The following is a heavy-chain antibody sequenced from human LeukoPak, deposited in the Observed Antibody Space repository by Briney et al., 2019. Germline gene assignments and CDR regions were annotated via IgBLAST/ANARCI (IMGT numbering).Heavy chain of an antibody. Sequence: GESLKTSCKGSGYSFTSYWIGWVRQMPGKGLEWMGIIYPGDSDTRYSPSFQGQVTISADKSISTAYLQWSSLKASDTAMYYCARQLYDYVRVGHWFDPWGQGTLVTVSS. J-gene: IGHJ5*02. D-gene: IGHD3-16*01. CDR1: GYSFTSYW. V-gene: IGHV5-51*01. CDR3: ARQLYDYVRVGHWFDP. CDR2: IYPGDSDT.